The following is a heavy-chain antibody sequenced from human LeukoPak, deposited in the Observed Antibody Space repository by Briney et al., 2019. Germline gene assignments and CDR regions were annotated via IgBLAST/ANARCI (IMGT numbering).Heavy chain of an antibody. CDR1: GFTFSSYS. Sequence: AGGSLRLYCAASGFTFSSYSMNWVRQAPGKGLEWVSSISSSSSYIYYADSVKGRFTISRDNAKNSLYLQMNSLRAEDTAVYYCARVSTHYYYMDVWGKGTTVTVSS. J-gene: IGHJ6*03. D-gene: IGHD2-2*01. V-gene: IGHV3-21*01. CDR2: ISSSSSYI. CDR3: ARVSTHYYYMDV.